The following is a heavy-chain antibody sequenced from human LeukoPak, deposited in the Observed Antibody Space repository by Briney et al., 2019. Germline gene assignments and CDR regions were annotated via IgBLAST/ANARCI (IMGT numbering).Heavy chain of an antibody. Sequence: GGSLRLSCAASGFTFSSYDMNWVRQAPGKGLEWVSYISSSSNTIYYADSVKGRFTISRDNAKNSLYLQMNSLRAEDTALYYCARGVATITRRYFDYWGQGTLVTVSS. J-gene: IGHJ4*02. CDR2: ISSSSNTI. V-gene: IGHV3-48*03. CDR1: GFTFSSYD. CDR3: ARGVATITRRYFDY. D-gene: IGHD5-12*01.